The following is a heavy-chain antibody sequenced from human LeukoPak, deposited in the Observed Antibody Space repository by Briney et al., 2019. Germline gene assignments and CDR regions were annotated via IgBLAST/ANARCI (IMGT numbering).Heavy chain of an antibody. CDR2: FDPEDGET. D-gene: IGHD6-13*01. V-gene: IGHV1-24*01. CDR1: GYTLTELS. J-gene: IGHJ4*02. CDR3: AVAAAGTWY. Sequence: ASVKVSCKVSGYTLTELSMHWVRQAPGKGLEWMGGFDPEDGETIYAQKFQGRVTVTEDTSTDTAYMELSSLRSEDTAVYYCAVAAAGTWYWGQGTLVTVSS.